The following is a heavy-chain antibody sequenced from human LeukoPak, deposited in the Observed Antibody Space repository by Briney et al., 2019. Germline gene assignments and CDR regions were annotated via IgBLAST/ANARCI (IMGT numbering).Heavy chain of an antibody. CDR2: IYYSGST. J-gene: IGHJ3*02. CDR1: GGSISSGDYY. V-gene: IGHV4-30-4*01. Sequence: SETLSLTCTVSGGSISSGDYYWSWIRQPPGKGLEWIGYIYYSGSTYYNLSLKSRVTISVDTSKNQFSLKLSSVTAADTAVYYCARGYDTDAFDIWGQGTMVTVSS. CDR3: ARGYDTDAFDI. D-gene: IGHD3-22*01.